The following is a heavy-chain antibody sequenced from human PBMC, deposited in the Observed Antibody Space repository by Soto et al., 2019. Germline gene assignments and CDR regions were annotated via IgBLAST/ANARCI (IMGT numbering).Heavy chain of an antibody. CDR3: ARIGGIAVAGIVYYYYGMDV. CDR1: GFTFSSYS. CDR2: ISSSSSTI. J-gene: IGHJ6*02. V-gene: IGHV3-48*02. Sequence: GSLRLSCAASGFTFSSYSMNWVRQAPGKGLEWVSYISSSSSTIYYADSVKGRFTISRDNAKNSLYLQMNSLRDEDTAVYYCARIGGIAVAGIVYYYYGMDVWGQGTTVTVSS. D-gene: IGHD6-19*01.